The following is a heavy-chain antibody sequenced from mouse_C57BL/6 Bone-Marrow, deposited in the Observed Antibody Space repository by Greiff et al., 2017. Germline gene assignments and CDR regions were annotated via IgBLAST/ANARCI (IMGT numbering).Heavy chain of an antibody. CDR1: GYTFTSYG. D-gene: IGHD2-4*01. CDR3: ARRPLFYYDYDVGAMDY. CDR2: IYPRSGNT. V-gene: IGHV1-81*01. J-gene: IGHJ4*01. Sequence: VQLQQSGAELARPGASVKLSCKASGYTFTSYGISWVKQRTGQGLEWIGEIYPRSGNTYYNEKFKGKATLTADKYSSTAYMELRSLTSEDSAVYFCARRPLFYYDYDVGAMDYWGQGTSVTVSS.